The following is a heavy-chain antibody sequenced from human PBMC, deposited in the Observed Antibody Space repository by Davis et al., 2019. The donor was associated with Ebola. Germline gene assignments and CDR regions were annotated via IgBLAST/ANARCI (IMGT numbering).Heavy chain of an antibody. V-gene: IGHV1-3*01. CDR1: GYTFTSYA. D-gene: IGHD1-1*01. CDR3: ARERTWKRGFDP. Sequence: ASVTVSCKASGYTFTSYAMHWVRQAPGQRLEWMGWINAGNGNTKYSQKFQGRVTITRDTSASTAYMELSSLRSEDTAVYYCARERTWKRGFDPWGQGTLVTVSS. CDR2: INAGNGNT. J-gene: IGHJ5*02.